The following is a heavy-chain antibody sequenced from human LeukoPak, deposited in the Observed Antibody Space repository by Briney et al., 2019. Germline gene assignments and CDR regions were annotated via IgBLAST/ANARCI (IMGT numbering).Heavy chain of an antibody. V-gene: IGHV3-15*01. Sequence: GGSLRLSCAASGFTFSNSWMSWVRQAPGKGLEWVGRIKSKTDGGTTDYAAPVKGRFTISRDDSENTLYLQMNSLKTEDTAVYYCTTSPYTWGVGSYWGQGTLVTVSA. CDR3: TTSPYTWGVGSY. J-gene: IGHJ4*02. CDR2: IKSKTDGGTT. D-gene: IGHD3-16*01. CDR1: GFTFSNSW.